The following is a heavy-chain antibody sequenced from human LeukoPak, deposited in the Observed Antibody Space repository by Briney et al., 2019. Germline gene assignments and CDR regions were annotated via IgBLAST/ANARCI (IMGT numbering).Heavy chain of an antibody. Sequence: SETLSLTCAAYGGSFSGYYWSWIRQPPGKGLEWIGEINHSGSTNYNPSLKSRVTISVDTSKNQFSLKLSSVTAADTAVYYCARASGGGSGQAFALDYWGQGTLVTVSS. CDR3: ARASGGGSGQAFALDY. CDR1: GGSFSGYY. CDR2: INHSGST. D-gene: IGHD6-19*01. J-gene: IGHJ4*02. V-gene: IGHV4-34*01.